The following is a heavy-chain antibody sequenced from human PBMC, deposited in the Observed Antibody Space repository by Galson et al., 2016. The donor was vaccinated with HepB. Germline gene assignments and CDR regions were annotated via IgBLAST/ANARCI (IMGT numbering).Heavy chain of an antibody. V-gene: IGHV6-1*01. D-gene: IGHD3-10*01. CDR1: WDSVSSNNAG. J-gene: IGHJ4*02. CDR3: ARSYLLGRGFGW. CDR2: TFYRSDWQN. Sequence: CAISWDSVSSNNAGWYWIRQSPSRGLEWLGRTFYRSDWQNDYAESVKSRITINPDTSKNQFSLHLSSVTPEDTAVYYCARSYLLGRGFGWWGPGTPVTVSS.